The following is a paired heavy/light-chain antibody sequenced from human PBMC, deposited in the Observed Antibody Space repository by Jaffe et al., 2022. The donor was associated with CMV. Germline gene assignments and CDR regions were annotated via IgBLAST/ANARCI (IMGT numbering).Light chain of an antibody. CDR3: QQYRTPPWT. J-gene: IGKJ1*01. CDR2: KTS. CDR1: QSVTTW. Sequence: DIQMTQSPSTLSASVGETVTITCRASQSVTTWVAWYQLKPGKAPALLIYKTSNLQIGVPSRFSGSGSGTEFTLTITSLQPEDFATYSCQQYRTPPWTFAQGTRVDIK. V-gene: IGKV1-5*03.
Heavy chain of an antibody. V-gene: IGHV4-39*01. Sequence: QMQLHESGPGVVEPSETLSLTCSASGDSIIRDSNFWGWARLAPGKGLEWIGSVQYGGSTYYNPSLQGRATISLDSARSQFFLTLRTVTAADTAVYYCARLTFTRYFDLWGRGALVTVSS. CDR3: ARLTFTRYFDL. CDR1: GDSIIRDSNF. J-gene: IGHJ2*01. D-gene: IGHD3-3*01. CDR2: VQYGGST.